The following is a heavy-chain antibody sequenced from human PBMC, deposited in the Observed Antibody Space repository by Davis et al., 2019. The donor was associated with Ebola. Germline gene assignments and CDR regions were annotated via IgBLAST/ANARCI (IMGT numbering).Heavy chain of an antibody. Sequence: GESLKISCAASGFAVGRTYMNWFRQAPGKGLEWVSVIYSGGITHYADSVKDRFSISRDNSENTVYLQMNSLRVEDTAVYYCARNTGVYYFDNSGYLASGRYYGMDVWGRGTSVTVS. V-gene: IGHV3-66*01. J-gene: IGHJ6*02. CDR1: GFAVGRTY. CDR3: ARNTGVYYFDNSGYLASGRYYGMDV. D-gene: IGHD3-22*01. CDR2: IYSGGIT.